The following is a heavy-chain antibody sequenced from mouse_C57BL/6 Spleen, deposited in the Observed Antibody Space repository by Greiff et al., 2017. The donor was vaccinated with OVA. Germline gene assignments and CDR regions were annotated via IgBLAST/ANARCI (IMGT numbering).Heavy chain of an antibody. D-gene: IGHD2-4*01. CDR1: GFTFSDYG. V-gene: IGHV5-17*01. J-gene: IGHJ3*01. CDR2: ISSGSSTI. Sequence: EVQLQQSGGGLVKPGGSLKLSCAASGFTFSDYGMHWVRQAPEKGLEWVAYISSGSSTIYYADTVKGRFTISRDNAKNTLFLQMTSLRSEDTAMYYCARGYYDYDAWFAYWGQGTLVTVSA. CDR3: ARGYYDYDAWFAY.